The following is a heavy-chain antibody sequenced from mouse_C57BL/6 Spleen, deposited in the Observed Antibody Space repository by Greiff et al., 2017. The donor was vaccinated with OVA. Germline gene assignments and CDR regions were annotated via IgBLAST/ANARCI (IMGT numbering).Heavy chain of an antibody. J-gene: IGHJ4*01. CDR1: GYTFTEYT. CDR2: FYPGSGSI. Sequence: VQLQQSGAELVKPGASVKLSCKASGYTFTEYTIHWVKQRSGQGLEWIGWFYPGSGSIKYNEKFKDKATLTADKSSSTVYMELSRVTSEDSAVYFCARHGEVYYSNYGYYAMDYWGQGTSVTVSS. D-gene: IGHD2-5*01. V-gene: IGHV1-62-2*01. CDR3: ARHGEVYYSNYGYYAMDY.